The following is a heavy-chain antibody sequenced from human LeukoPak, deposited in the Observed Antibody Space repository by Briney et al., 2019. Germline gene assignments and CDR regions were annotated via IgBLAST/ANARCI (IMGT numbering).Heavy chain of an antibody. D-gene: IGHD3-10*01. CDR1: GFTFSSYA. J-gene: IGHJ5*02. Sequence: PGGSLRLSCAASGFTFSSYAMSWVRQAPGKGLEWVSAICGSGGSTYYADSVKGRFTISRDNSKNTLYMHINILRAETPAVYYGAKAPYYYGSREYWFEPWGQGPLVTVSS. CDR3: AKAPYYYGSREYWFEP. CDR2: ICGSGGST. V-gene: IGHV3-23*01.